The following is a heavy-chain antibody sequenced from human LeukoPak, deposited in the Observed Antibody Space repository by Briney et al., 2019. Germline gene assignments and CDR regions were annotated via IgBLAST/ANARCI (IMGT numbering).Heavy chain of an antibody. J-gene: IGHJ3*02. Sequence: SETLSLTCTVSGGSISSSSYYWGWIRQPPGKGLEWIGSIYYSGSTYYNPSLKSRVTISVDTSKNQFSLKLSSVTAADTAVYYCANDYRGAFDIWGQGTMVTVSS. CDR2: IYYSGST. CDR1: GGSISSSSYY. V-gene: IGHV4-39*07. D-gene: IGHD4-11*01. CDR3: ANDYRGAFDI.